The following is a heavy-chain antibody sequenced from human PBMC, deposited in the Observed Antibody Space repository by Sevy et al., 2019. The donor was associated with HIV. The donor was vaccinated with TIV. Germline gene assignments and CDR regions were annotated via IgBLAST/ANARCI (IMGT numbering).Heavy chain of an antibody. V-gene: IGHV3-11*04. Sequence: GGSLRLSCAASGFSISDYYMSWIRQAPGKGLQWISYISSSGDTIYYADSVKGRFTISRDNSKNTLYLQMNSLRAEDTAVYYCARVDEQRWLRLYYFDYWGQGTLVTVSS. CDR1: GFSISDYY. CDR2: ISSSGDTI. D-gene: IGHD5-12*01. CDR3: ARVDEQRWLRLYYFDY. J-gene: IGHJ4*02.